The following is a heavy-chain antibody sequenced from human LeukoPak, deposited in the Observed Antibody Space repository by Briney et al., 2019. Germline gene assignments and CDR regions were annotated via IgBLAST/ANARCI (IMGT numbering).Heavy chain of an antibody. J-gene: IGHJ3*02. Sequence: SETLSLTCTVSGGSLSSYYWGWVRQPPGKGLEWIGYIYYSGSTSYNPSLKSRVTISVDTSKKQFSLKLSSVTAADTAFYYCARYIVSYPHDAFDIWGQGTMVTVSS. CDR2: IYYSGST. V-gene: IGHV4-59*01. D-gene: IGHD1-26*01. CDR1: GGSLSSYY. CDR3: ARYIVSYPHDAFDI.